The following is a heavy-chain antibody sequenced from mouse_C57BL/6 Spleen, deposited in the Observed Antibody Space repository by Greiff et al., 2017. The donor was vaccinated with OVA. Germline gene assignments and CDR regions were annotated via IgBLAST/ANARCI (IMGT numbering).Heavy chain of an antibody. V-gene: IGHV5-9-1*02. D-gene: IGHD1-1*01. J-gene: IGHJ4*01. CDR1: GFTFSSYA. CDR2: ISSGGDYI. CDR3: TREGDYGSYAMDY. Sequence: EVKLMESGEGLVKPGGSLKLSCAASGFTFSSYAMSWVRQTPEKRLEWVAYISSGGDYIYYADTVKGRFTISRDNARNTLYLQMSSLKSEDTAMYYCTREGDYGSYAMDYWGQGTSVTVSS.